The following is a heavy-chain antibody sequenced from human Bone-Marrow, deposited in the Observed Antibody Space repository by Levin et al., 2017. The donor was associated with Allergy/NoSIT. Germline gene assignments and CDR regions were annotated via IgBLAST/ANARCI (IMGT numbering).Heavy chain of an antibody. CDR2: ITTNNGNT. CDR1: GYTFSTYDITYG. J-gene: IGHJ4*02. Sequence: GESLKISCKASGYTFSTYDITYGISWVRQAPGQGPEWMGWITTNNGNTKYAEKFQDRVTMTADTSMNTAYVELRSLRSDDTAVYYCARVVSGFHDYWGQGTLVTVSS. D-gene: IGHD2-21*02. CDR3: ARVVSGFHDY. V-gene: IGHV1-18*01.